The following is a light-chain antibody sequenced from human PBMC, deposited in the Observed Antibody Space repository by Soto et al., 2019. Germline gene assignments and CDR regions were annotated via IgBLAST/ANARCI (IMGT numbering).Light chain of an antibody. CDR1: QSVGDTF. CDR3: GQFVSSPPRT. J-gene: IGKJ1*01. V-gene: IGKV3-20*01. Sequence: EIVLTQSPGTLSLSPGEKATLSCRASQSVGDTFLSWYQQKPGLAPRLLIYGVSNRATGIPDRFRGSGSGTDFILTISRLEPEDFALYYCGQFVSSPPRTFGQGTKVDIK. CDR2: GVS.